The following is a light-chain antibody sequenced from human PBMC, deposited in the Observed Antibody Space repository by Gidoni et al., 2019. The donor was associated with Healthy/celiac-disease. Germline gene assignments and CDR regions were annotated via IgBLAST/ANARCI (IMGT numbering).Light chain of an antibody. Sequence: DIHMTQSPSSLSASVGDRVTITCQASQDISNDLNWYQQKPGKALQLLIYDASKLETGVPSRFSGSGSGTDFTFTISSLQPEDIATYYCQQYVNPPLTFGGGTKVEIK. CDR1: QDISND. CDR3: QQYVNPPLT. CDR2: DAS. V-gene: IGKV1-33*01. J-gene: IGKJ4*01.